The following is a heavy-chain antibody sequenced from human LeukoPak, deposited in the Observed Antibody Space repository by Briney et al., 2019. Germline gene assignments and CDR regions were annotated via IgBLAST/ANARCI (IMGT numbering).Heavy chain of an antibody. CDR3: ARDHVLLWFGELIGRANWFDP. D-gene: IGHD3-10*01. Sequence: SVKVSCKASGGTFSSYAISWVRQAPGQGLKWMGRIIPIFGIANYAQKFQGRVTITADKSTSTAYMELSSLRSEDTAVYYCARDHVLLWFGELIGRANWFDPWGQGTLVTVSS. CDR1: GGTFSSYA. CDR2: IIPIFGIA. V-gene: IGHV1-69*04. J-gene: IGHJ5*02.